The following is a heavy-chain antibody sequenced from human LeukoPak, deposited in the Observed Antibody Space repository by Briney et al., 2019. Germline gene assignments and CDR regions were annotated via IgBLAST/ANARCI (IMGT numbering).Heavy chain of an antibody. J-gene: IGHJ4*02. CDR2: IDSDGSST. D-gene: IGHD5-12*01. Sequence: EGSLRLSCAASGFTFSSYWMHWVRQAPGKGLVWVSRIDSDGSSTTYADSVKGRFTISGDNAKNTLYLQMNSLRAEDTAVYYCTRGYVGIDYWGQGTLVTVSS. CDR3: TRGYVGIDY. V-gene: IGHV3-74*01. CDR1: GFTFSSYW.